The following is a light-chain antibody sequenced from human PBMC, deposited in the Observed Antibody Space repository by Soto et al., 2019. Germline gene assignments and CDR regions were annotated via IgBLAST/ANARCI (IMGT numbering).Light chain of an antibody. Sequence: DIQMTQSPSTLSASVGDRVTITCRASQSISSWLAWYQQKPGKAPKLLIYDASSLESGVPSRFSGSGSGTEFTLPISSMQPDDFATYYCQQYNSYLFTFGPGTKVDLQ. CDR3: QQYNSYLFT. V-gene: IGKV1-5*01. J-gene: IGKJ3*01. CDR2: DAS. CDR1: QSISSW.